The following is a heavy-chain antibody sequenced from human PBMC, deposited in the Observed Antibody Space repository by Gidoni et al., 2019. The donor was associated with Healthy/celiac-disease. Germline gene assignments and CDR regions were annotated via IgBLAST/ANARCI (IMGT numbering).Heavy chain of an antibody. V-gene: IGHV2-26*01. Sequence: QVTLKESGPVLVKPTETLTLTCTVSGFSLSNARMGVSWIRQPPGKALELLAHIFSNAEKSYSTSLKSRLTISKDTSKSQVVLTMTNMDPVDTATYYCARRERYCSGGSCYWFDPWGQGTLVTVSS. D-gene: IGHD2-15*01. CDR1: GFSLSNARMG. CDR3: ARRERYCSGGSCYWFDP. CDR2: IFSNAEK. J-gene: IGHJ5*02.